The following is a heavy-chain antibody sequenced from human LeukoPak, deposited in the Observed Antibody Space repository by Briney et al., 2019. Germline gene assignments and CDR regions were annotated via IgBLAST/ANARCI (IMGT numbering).Heavy chain of an antibody. V-gene: IGHV3-48*01. CDR3: ARVAPGHDIGRGYFDY. CDR2: ITSTSGTI. CDR1: GFTFGIYS. Sequence: GGSLRLSCAASGFTFGIYSMNWVRQAPGEGLEWLSYITSTSGTIYYTDSVKGRFTISRDNAKNSLYLQMNSLRAEDTAVYYCARVAPGHDIGRGYFDYWGLGTLVTVSS. D-gene: IGHD3-10*01. J-gene: IGHJ4*02.